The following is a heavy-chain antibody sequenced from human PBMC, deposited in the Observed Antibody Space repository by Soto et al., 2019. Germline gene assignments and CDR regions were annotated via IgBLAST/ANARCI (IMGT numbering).Heavy chain of an antibody. D-gene: IGHD5-18*01. J-gene: IGHJ6*02. CDR2: ISYDGSNK. CDR1: GFTFSSYG. CDR3: AKAGQAMVRFRGSAYYRMDV. Sequence: HVQLVESGGGVVQPGRSLRLSCAASGFTFSSYGMHWVRQAPGKGLEWVAVISYDGSNKYYADSVKGRFPISRDNSKNTLYLQMNSLRAEDTAVYYCAKAGQAMVRFRGSAYYRMDVWGQGTTVTVSS. V-gene: IGHV3-30*18.